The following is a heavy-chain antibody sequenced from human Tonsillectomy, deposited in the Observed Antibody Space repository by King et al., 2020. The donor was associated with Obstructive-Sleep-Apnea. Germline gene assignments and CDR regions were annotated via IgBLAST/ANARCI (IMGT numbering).Heavy chain of an antibody. D-gene: IGHD3-3*01. Sequence: VQLVESGGGLVPPGGSLRLSCAASGVTFSSFAMSWVRQAPGKGLEWVSGISGSGGNTYYEDSVKGRFTLSRDNSKNTLYLQMNSLRAEDTAVYYCAKEERITIFVVAPYGMDVWGQGTTVTVSS. CDR1: GVTFSSFA. V-gene: IGHV3-23*04. CDR2: ISGSGGNT. J-gene: IGHJ6*02. CDR3: AKEERITIFVVAPYGMDV.